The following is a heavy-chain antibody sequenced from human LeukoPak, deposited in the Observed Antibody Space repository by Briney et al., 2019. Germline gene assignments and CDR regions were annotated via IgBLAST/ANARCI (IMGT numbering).Heavy chain of an antibody. V-gene: IGHV4-38-2*02. CDR2: IYHSGST. D-gene: IGHD4-23*01. CDR1: GYSISSGYY. J-gene: IGHJ4*02. Sequence: SETLSLTCTVSGYSISSGYYWGWIRQPPGKGLEWIGSIYHSGSTYYNPSLKSRVTISVDTSKNQFSLKLSSVTAADTAVHYCASETTVVGRSLDYWGQGTLVTVSS. CDR3: ASETTVVGRSLDY.